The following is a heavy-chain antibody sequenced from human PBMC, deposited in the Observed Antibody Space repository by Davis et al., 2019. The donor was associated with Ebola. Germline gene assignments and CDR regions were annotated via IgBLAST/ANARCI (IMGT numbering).Heavy chain of an antibody. CDR3: ARSTVGGKSGRWFDP. V-gene: IGHV5-51*01. Sequence: GESLKISCQGFGYSFSNYWIGWVRQVPGKGLEWLGIIYPGDSDTRYSPSFRGQVTISADKSTTTAYLQWSTLKASDTAMYYCARSTVGGKSGRWFDPWGQGTLVTVSS. D-gene: IGHD4-23*01. J-gene: IGHJ5*02. CDR2: IYPGDSDT. CDR1: GYSFSNYW.